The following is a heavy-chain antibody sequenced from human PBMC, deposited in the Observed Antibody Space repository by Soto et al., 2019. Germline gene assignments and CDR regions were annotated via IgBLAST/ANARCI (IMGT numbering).Heavy chain of an antibody. CDR3: ARILRDYYYYYGMDV. CDR1: GYSFTTYY. D-gene: IGHD3-9*01. CDR2: IYPGDSHT. V-gene: IGHV5-51*03. J-gene: IGHJ6*02. Sequence: EVQLVQSGADVKKSGESLKISCKGSGYSFTTYYIAWVRQMPGKGLEWMGIIYPGDSHTIYSPSFQGQVTISADKSISTAYLQWSSLKASDCAIYYCARILRDYYYYYGMDVWGQGTTVTVSS.